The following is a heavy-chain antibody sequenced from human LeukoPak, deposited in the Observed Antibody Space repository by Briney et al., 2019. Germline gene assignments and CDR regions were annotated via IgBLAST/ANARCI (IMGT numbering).Heavy chain of an antibody. CDR3: ARVNYYDSSGYYDTGDDWFDP. Sequence: PSETLSLTCTVSGGSISNTGYYWAWIRQPPGKGLEWIGNIYYSGSNYCNPSLKSRLTMSVDTFKNQFSLKLTSVTAADAAVYYCARVNYYDSSGYYDTGDDWFDPWGQGTLVTVSS. CDR1: GGSISNTGYY. V-gene: IGHV4-39*01. D-gene: IGHD3-22*01. CDR2: IYYSGSN. J-gene: IGHJ5*02.